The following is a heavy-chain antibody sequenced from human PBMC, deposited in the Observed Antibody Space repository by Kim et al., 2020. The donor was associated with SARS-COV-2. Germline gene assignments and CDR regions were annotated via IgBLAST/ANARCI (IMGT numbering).Heavy chain of an antibody. V-gene: IGHV1-3*01. J-gene: IGHJ4*02. CDR3: ARDLSSGYYLVSFVGY. Sequence: ASVNVSCKASGYTFTSYAMHWVRQAPGQRLEWMGWSNAGNGNTKYSQKCQGRVTITRDTSASTAFRELRSLSSEDTAGYYCARDLSSGYYLVSFVGYWGQ. CDR2: SNAGNGNT. CDR1: GYTFTSYA. D-gene: IGHD3-22*01.